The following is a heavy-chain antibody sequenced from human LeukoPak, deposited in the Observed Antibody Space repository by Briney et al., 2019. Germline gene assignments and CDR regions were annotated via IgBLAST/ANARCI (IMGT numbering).Heavy chain of an antibody. Sequence: GRSLRLSCAASGFTFSSYAMHWVRQAPGKGLEWVAVIWYDGSNKYYADSVKGRFTISRDNSKNTLYLQMNSLRAEDTAVYYCARDPGDNNWYNFDSWGQGTLVTVPS. J-gene: IGHJ4*02. D-gene: IGHD1-1*01. CDR1: GFTFSSYA. CDR3: ARDPGDNNWYNFDS. V-gene: IGHV3-33*08. CDR2: IWYDGSNK.